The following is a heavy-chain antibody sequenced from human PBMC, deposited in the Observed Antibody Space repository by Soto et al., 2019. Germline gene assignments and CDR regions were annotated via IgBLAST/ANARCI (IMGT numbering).Heavy chain of an antibody. CDR3: ARGAPVVNDY. CDR1: GGSISSGGYP. Sequence: QLQLQESGSGLVKPSQTLSLTCAVSGGSISSGGYPWSWIRQPPGKGLEWIGYIYHSGSTYYNPSLMSRVTISVARSKNQFALKLSSVPAADTAVYYCARGAPVVNDYWGQGTLVTVSS. J-gene: IGHJ4*02. V-gene: IGHV4-30-2*01. D-gene: IGHD3-22*01. CDR2: IYHSGST.